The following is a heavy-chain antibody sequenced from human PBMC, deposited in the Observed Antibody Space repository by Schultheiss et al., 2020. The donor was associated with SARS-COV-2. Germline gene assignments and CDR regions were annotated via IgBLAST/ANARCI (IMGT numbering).Heavy chain of an antibody. J-gene: IGHJ6*03. CDR2: IKQDGSEK. CDR1: GFTVSSNY. CDR3: ARSRGGMDV. Sequence: GGSLRLSCAASGFTVSSNYMSWVRQAPGKGLEWVANIKQDGSEKYYVDSVKGRFTISRDNAKNSLYLQMNSLRAEDTAIYYCARSRGGMDVWGKGTTVTVSS. D-gene: IGHD3-10*01. V-gene: IGHV3-7*03.